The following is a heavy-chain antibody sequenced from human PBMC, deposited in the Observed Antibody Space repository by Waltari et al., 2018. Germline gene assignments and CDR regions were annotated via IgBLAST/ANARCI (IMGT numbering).Heavy chain of an antibody. J-gene: IGHJ4*02. CDR3: ARDLGRGLFLDS. D-gene: IGHD2-15*01. Sequence: WSWFRQSPDRGLEWIGQVHRNGRTNYNPSLASRATVSLDSSMNQFSLRILSATAADTAVYYCARDLGRGLFLDSWGQGTLVTVSP. CDR2: VHRNGRT. V-gene: IGHV4-4*02.